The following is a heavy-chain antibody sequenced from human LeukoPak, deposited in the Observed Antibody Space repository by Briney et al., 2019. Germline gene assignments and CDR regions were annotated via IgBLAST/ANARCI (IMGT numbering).Heavy chain of an antibody. CDR2: INSDGSST. D-gene: IGHD1-26*01. V-gene: IGHV3-74*01. J-gene: IGHJ4*02. CDR3: AREVGGSWLRYFDY. CDR1: GFTFSSYW. Sequence: GGSLRLSCAASGFTFSSYWMHWVRQAPGKGPVWVSRINSDGSSTSYADSVKGRFTISRDNAKNTLYLQMNSLRAEDTAVYYCAREVGGSWLRYFDYWGQGTLVTVSS.